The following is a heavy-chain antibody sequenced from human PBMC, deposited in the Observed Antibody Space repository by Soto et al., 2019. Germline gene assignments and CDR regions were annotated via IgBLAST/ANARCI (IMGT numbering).Heavy chain of an antibody. J-gene: IGHJ4*02. CDR1: GYTFTSSG. Sequence: ASVKVSCKASGYTFTSSGISWVRQAPGQGQEWMGWISAHNGNTNYAQKLQGRITMTTDTSTSTSYMELMSLRSDDTAVYYCASCLSFSFGGVILDDYWGQGTLETVSA. CDR3: ASCLSFSFGGVILDDY. D-gene: IGHD3-16*02. V-gene: IGHV1-18*01. CDR2: ISAHNGNT.